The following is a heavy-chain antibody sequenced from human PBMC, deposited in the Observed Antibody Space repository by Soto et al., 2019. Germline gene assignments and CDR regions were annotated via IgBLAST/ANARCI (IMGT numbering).Heavy chain of an antibody. D-gene: IGHD3-16*01. V-gene: IGHV4-59*08. Sequence: WSWIRQPPGKGLKWVGYFHYSGSTNYNPSLKSRVTISVDTSKNQFSLKLSSVTAADTAVYYCARHPPYSAFDYWGQGTLVTVSS. J-gene: IGHJ4*02. CDR3: ARHPPYSAFDY. CDR2: FHYSGST.